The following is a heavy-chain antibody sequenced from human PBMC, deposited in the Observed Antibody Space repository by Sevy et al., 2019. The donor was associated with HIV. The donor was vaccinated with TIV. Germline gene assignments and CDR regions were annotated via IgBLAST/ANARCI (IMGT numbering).Heavy chain of an antibody. V-gene: IGHV3-7*01. J-gene: IGHJ4*02. Sequence: GGSLRLSCVASGFTFNTYWMTWVRQAPGKGLEWVANINPDGSEKDYVDSLKGRFTVSRDNAVTSLYLHMNSLRVEDTAVYFCARLLWDVVVVPGTTPGQYFDYWGQGTLVTVSS. D-gene: IGHD2-2*01. CDR1: GFTFNTYW. CDR3: ARLLWDVVVVPGTTPGQYFDY. CDR2: INPDGSEK.